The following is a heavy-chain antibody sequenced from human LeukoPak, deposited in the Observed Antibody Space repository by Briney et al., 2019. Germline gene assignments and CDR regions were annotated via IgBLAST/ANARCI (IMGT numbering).Heavy chain of an antibody. J-gene: IGHJ6*03. D-gene: IGHD6-13*01. CDR3: ARGDSSSWYPNYYYYMDV. CDR2: IYHSGST. CDR1: GGSISSGYY. V-gene: IGHV4-38-2*02. Sequence: PSETLSLTCTVSGGSISSGYYWGWIRQPPGKGLEWIGNIYHSGSTYYNPSLKSRVTISVDTSKNQFFLKLSSVTAADTAVYYCARGDSSSWYPNYYYYMDVWGKGTTVTISS.